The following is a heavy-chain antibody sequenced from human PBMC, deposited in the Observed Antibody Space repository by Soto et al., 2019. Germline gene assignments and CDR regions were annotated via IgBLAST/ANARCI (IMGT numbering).Heavy chain of an antibody. J-gene: IGHJ3*02. CDR1: GFTFSSYV. CDR2: IWYDGSNK. CDR3: ARLANAFDI. V-gene: IGHV3-33*01. Sequence: GGSLRLSCAASGFTFSSYVMHWVRQAPGKGLEWVAAIWYDGSNKYYADSVKGRFTISRDNSKNTLYLQMNSLRAEDTAVYYCARLANAFDIWGQGTMVTVSS.